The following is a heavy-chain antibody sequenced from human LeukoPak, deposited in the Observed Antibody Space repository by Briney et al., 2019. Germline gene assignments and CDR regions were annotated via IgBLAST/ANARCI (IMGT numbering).Heavy chain of an antibody. J-gene: IGHJ2*01. Sequence: GGSLRLSCAASGFTFSTYGMNWVRQAPGKGLEWVSSISGISSISTTSNYMYYADSLKGRFTISRDNAKNSLYLQINTLRAEDTSVYYCARGGGYSGSAWYFDLWGRGTLVTVSS. D-gene: IGHD6-6*01. V-gene: IGHV3-21*01. CDR1: GFTFSTYG. CDR2: ISGISSISTTSNYM. CDR3: ARGGGYSGSAWYFDL.